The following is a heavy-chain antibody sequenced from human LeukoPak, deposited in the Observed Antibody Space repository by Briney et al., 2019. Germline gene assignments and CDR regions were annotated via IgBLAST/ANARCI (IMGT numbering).Heavy chain of an antibody. Sequence: GGSLRLSCAAPGFTFSSYAMSWVRQAPGKGLEWVSGISDSADSTYYADSVKGRFTISRDNSKNTLYLQMNSLRAEDTAIYYCAKTKIVATFFDYWGQGTLVTVSS. D-gene: IGHD5-12*01. J-gene: IGHJ4*02. CDR3: AKTKIVATFFDY. CDR2: ISDSADST. CDR1: GFTFSSYA. V-gene: IGHV3-23*01.